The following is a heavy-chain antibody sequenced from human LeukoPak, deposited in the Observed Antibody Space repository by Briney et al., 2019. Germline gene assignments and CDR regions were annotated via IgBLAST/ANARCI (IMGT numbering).Heavy chain of an antibody. J-gene: IGHJ4*02. D-gene: IGHD3-22*01. CDR1: GYSFTSYW. CDR3: ARQAPSETYYYDSSGYGFDY. Sequence: GESLKISCKGSGYSFTSYWIGWVRQMPGKGLEWMGIIYPGDSDTRYSPSFQGQVTISADKSISTAYLQWSSLKASDTAMYYCARQAPSETYYYDSSGYGFDYWGQGTLVTVSS. CDR2: IYPGDSDT. V-gene: IGHV5-51*01.